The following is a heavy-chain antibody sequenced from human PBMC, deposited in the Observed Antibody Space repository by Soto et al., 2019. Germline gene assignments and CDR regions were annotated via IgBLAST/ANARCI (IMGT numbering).Heavy chain of an antibody. V-gene: IGHV3-23*01. D-gene: IGHD3-22*01. CDR3: AKGPTYYYDSSGYFDY. CDR1: GFTFSRYA. J-gene: IGHJ4*02. Sequence: LRLSCAASGFTFSRYAMSWVRQAPGKGLEWVSAISGSGGGTYYADSVKGRLTISRDNSKNTLYLQMNSLRAEDTAVYYCAKGPTYYYDSSGYFDYWGQGTLVTVSS. CDR2: ISGSGGGT.